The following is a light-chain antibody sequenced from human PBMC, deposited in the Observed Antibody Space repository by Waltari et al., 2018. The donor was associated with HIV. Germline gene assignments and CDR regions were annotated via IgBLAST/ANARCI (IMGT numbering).Light chain of an antibody. CDR3: QQFRTYPRT. CDR1: QSIRNA. V-gene: IGKV1-13*02. J-gene: IGKJ2*01. Sequence: AIQLTQSPSSLSSSLVARVTIPFRAIQSIRNAVAWYQQKPGRPPKLLIYDASTLEGGVPSRFSGSCSGTDFNLTISNLQPEDSATYYCQQFRTYPRTFGQGATLEI. CDR2: DAS.